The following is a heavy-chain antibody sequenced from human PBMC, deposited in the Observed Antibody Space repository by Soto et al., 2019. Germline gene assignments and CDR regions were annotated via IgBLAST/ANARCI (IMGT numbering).Heavy chain of an antibody. CDR1: GASVNPDYW. D-gene: IGHD4-17*01. V-gene: IGHV4-4*02. CDR2: INHSGTT. J-gene: IGHJ5*02. Sequence: SETLSLTCAVSGASVNPDYWWSWLRPPPGKGLEWIGEINHSGTTNYNPSLKSRVTMSVDTSKKQFSLKLRSVTAADTAIYYCARGISHNYGWFDPWGQGTQVTVSS. CDR3: ARGISHNYGWFDP.